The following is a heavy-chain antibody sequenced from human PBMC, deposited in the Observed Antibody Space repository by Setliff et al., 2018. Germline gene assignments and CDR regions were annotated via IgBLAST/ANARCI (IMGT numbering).Heavy chain of an antibody. CDR2: MYYSGIS. CDR3: TRESMDYYGSGTYGF. V-gene: IGHV4-59*11. D-gene: IGHD3-10*01. Sequence: SETLSLTCTVSGGSISSHYWSWIRQPPGKGLEWIGSMYYSGISNYNPSLKGRATISVQTSQKEFSLHLTSVTAADTAVYFCTRESMDYYGSGTYGFWGPGMLVTVSS. CDR1: GGSISSHY. J-gene: IGHJ4*02.